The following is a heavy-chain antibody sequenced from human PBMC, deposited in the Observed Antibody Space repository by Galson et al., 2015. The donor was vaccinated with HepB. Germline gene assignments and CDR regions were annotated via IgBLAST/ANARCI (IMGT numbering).Heavy chain of an antibody. V-gene: IGHV1-8*01. D-gene: IGHD3-16*02. CDR1: GYTFTSYD. J-gene: IGHJ5*02. CDR3: ARGRPFARVKDYIWGSYRLRWFDP. Sequence: SVKVSCKASGYTFTSYDINWVRQATGQGLEWMGWMNPNSGNTGYAQKFQGRVTMTRNTSISTAYMELSSLRSEDTAVYYCARGRPFARVKDYIWGSYRLRWFDPWGQGTLVTVSS. CDR2: MNPNSGNT.